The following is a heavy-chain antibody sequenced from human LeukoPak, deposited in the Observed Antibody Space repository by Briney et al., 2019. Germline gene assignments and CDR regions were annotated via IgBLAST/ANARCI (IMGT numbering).Heavy chain of an antibody. D-gene: IGHD6-6*01. CDR3: ARLLSSSSTTYYYYGMDV. CDR1: GFTFSSYA. V-gene: IGHV3-30-3*01. CDR2: ISYDGSNK. Sequence: GGSLRLSCAAFGFTFSSYAMHWVRQAPGKGLEWVAVISYDGSNKYYADSVKGRFTISRDNSKNTLYLQMNSLRAEDTAVYYCARLLSSSSTTYYYYGMDVWGQGTTVTVSS. J-gene: IGHJ6*02.